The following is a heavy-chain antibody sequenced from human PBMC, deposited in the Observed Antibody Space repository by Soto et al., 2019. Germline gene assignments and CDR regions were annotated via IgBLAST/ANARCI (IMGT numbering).Heavy chain of an antibody. J-gene: IGHJ4*02. CDR1: GFIVSSSY. V-gene: IGHV3-66*01. CDR3: ARDSYTRY. CDR2: IYNDRST. Sequence: EVQLVESGGGLVQPGGSLRLSCAASGFIVSSSYMSWVHQAPGKGLEWVSIIYNDRSTYYADSVKGRFTISRDDSKNTLYLQILSLRAEDTAVYYCARDSYTRYWGQGTLVTVSS. D-gene: IGHD4-4*01.